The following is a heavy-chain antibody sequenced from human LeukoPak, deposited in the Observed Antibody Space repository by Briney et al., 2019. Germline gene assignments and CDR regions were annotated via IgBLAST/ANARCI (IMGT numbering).Heavy chain of an antibody. D-gene: IGHD4-23*01. Sequence: PGGSLRLSXAASGFTFNNFGMHWVRQAPGKGLEWVSFIGYEGVHKYYADSVKGRFTISKDNSKATLYLQMNSLRPEGTAVYYCAKDLHGGYSSDYWGQGTLVTVFS. V-gene: IGHV3-30*02. CDR3: AKDLHGGYSSDY. CDR1: GFTFNNFG. J-gene: IGHJ4*02. CDR2: IGYEGVHK.